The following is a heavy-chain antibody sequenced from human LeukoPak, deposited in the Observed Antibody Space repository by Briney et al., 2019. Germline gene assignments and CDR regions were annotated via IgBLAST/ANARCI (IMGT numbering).Heavy chain of an antibody. J-gene: IGHJ6*02. CDR2: IYYSGST. V-gene: IGHV4-30-4*01. Sequence: SETLSLTCTVSGGSISSGDYYWSWIRQPPGKGLEWIGYIYYSGSTYYNPSLKSRVTISVDTSKNQFSLKLSSVTAADTAVYFCPRAAVPYGMDVGAQGPTVTVSS. CDR1: GGSISSGDYY. D-gene: IGHD6-19*01. CDR3: PRAAVPYGMDV.